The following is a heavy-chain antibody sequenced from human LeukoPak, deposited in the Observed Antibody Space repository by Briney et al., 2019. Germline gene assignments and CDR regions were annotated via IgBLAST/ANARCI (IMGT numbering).Heavy chain of an antibody. CDR2: ISGSGGST. Sequence: PGGSLRLSCAASGFTFSSYAMSWVRQAPGKGLEWVSAISGSGGSTYYADSVKGRFIISRDNSKNTLYLQMNSLRAEDTAVYYCAKLFYSSSAGDAFDIWGQGTMVTVSS. V-gene: IGHV3-23*01. J-gene: IGHJ3*02. D-gene: IGHD6-6*01. CDR3: AKLFYSSSAGDAFDI. CDR1: GFTFSSYA.